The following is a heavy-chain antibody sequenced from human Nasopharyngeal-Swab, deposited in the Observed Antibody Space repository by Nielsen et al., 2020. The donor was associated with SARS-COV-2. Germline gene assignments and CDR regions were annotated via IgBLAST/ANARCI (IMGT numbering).Heavy chain of an antibody. CDR2: INSDGSST. D-gene: IGHD2/OR15-2a*01. V-gene: IGHV3-74*01. Sequence: SCAASGFTFSSYWMHWVRQAPGKGLVWVSRINSDGSSTSYADSVKGRFTISRDNAKNTLYLQLNSLRAEDTAVYYCARARGRIYGMDVWGQGTTVTVSS. J-gene: IGHJ6*02. CDR3: ARARGRIYGMDV. CDR1: GFTFSSYW.